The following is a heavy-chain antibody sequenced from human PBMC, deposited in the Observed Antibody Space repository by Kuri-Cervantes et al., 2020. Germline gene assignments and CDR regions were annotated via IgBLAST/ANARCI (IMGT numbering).Heavy chain of an antibody. Sequence: GSLRLSCAVSGGSISSSNWWSWVRQPPGKGLEWIGEIYHSGSTNYNPSLKSRVTISVDKSKNQFSLKLTSVTAADTAMYYCARLGDYGDYNYYFDYWGQGTLVTVSS. CDR2: IYHSGST. CDR3: ARLGDYGDYNYYFDY. V-gene: IGHV4-4*02. CDR1: GGSISSSNW. D-gene: IGHD4-17*01. J-gene: IGHJ4*02.